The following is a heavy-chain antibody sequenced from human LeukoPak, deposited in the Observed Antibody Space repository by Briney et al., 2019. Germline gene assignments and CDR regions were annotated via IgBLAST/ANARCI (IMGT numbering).Heavy chain of an antibody. CDR1: GFTFSSYG. CDR3: AKLCGGDCYFDY. Sequence: GGALRLSCAASGFTFSSYGMHWVPQAPGKGLEWVGVISYDGSNKYYADSVKGRFTISRDNSKNTLYLQMNSLRAEDTAVYYCAKLCGGDCYFDYWGQGTLVTVSS. V-gene: IGHV3-30*18. J-gene: IGHJ4*02. D-gene: IGHD2-21*02. CDR2: ISYDGSNK.